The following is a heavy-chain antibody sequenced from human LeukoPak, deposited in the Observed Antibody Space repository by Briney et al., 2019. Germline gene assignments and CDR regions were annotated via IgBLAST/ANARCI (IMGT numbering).Heavy chain of an antibody. V-gene: IGHV4-39*01. CDR2: IYYSGST. CDR1: GGSIGSTNYY. D-gene: IGHD6-19*01. J-gene: IGHJ3*02. Sequence: SETLSLTCTVSGGSIGSTNYYWGWLRQPPGKGLEWIANIYYSGSTYYNPSLKSRVTISVDTSKNQFSLRLNSVTAADTSIYYCARIPTNAVPSAHNGFDIWGQGTMLTVSS. CDR3: ARIPTNAVPSAHNGFDI.